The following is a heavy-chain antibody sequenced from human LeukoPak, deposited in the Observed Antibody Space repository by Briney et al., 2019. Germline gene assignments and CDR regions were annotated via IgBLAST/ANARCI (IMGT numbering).Heavy chain of an antibody. V-gene: IGHV1-18*01. CDR1: GYTFTSYG. Sequence: ASVKVSCEASGYTFTSYGISWVRQAPGQGLEWMGWISAYNGNTNYAQKLQGRVTMTTDTSTSTAYMELRSLRSDDTAVYYCARDFLTMVRGVGFDPWGQGTLVTVSS. CDR2: ISAYNGNT. CDR3: ARDFLTMVRGVGFDP. D-gene: IGHD3-10*01. J-gene: IGHJ5*02.